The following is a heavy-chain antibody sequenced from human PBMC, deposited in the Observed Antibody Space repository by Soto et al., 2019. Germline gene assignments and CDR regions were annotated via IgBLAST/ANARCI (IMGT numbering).Heavy chain of an antibody. CDR2: ISGSGGNT. V-gene: IGHV3-23*01. CDR3: AKGLRRLLRTQYYYGLDV. Sequence: LRLSCAASGFTFSPYAMTWVRQAPGKGLEWVSSISGSGGNTNYADSVKGRFTVSRDNSKRTLSLQMNSLTEEDTAIYYCAKGLRRLLRTQYYYGLDVWGRGTTVTVSS. CDR1: GFTFSPYA. D-gene: IGHD3-16*01. J-gene: IGHJ6*02.